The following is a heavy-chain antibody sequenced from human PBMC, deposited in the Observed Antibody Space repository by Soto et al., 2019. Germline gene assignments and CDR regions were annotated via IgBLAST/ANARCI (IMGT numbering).Heavy chain of an antibody. D-gene: IGHD6-13*01. CDR2: INPKSGGT. Sequence: QVQLVQSGAEVKKPGASVKVFCRSSGFTFTGYYMHWVRQAPGQGLEWMGWINPKSGGTNYAQKFQGRVTMTRDTSINPAYMEMSRLRSDDTAVYYCARGTSVPSAGTWDYWGQGTLVTVSS. J-gene: IGHJ4*02. V-gene: IGHV1-2*02. CDR1: GFTFTGYY. CDR3: ARGTSVPSAGTWDY.